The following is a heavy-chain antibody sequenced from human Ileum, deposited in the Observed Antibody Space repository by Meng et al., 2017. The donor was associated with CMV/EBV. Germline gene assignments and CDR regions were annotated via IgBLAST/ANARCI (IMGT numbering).Heavy chain of an antibody. V-gene: IGHV3-23*01. J-gene: IGHJ4*02. D-gene: IGHD2-2*01. CDR1: GFTFNSYA. CDR2: VSASGGNT. CDR3: ARVVLDCSSFCYHKPPDC. Sequence: GGSLRLSCAASGFTFNSYAMTWVRQAPGKGLEWVSSVSASGGNTYYADSVKGRFTISRDNSKSTLYLQMNTLRAEDTAVYYCARVVLDCSSFCYHKPPDCWGQGKLVNVSS.